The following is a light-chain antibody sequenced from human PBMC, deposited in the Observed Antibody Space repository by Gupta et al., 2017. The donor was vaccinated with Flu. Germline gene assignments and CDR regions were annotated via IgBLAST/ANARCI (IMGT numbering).Light chain of an antibody. CDR3: PSADNSGTYVV. CDR2: KDT. V-gene: IGLV3-25*03. J-gene: IGLJ3*02. CDR1: TLSTQY. Sequence: SYELTQPPSESASPGQTATLTCSGNTLSTQYTYWYQQKPGQAPVLVIFKDTERPSGIPERFSGSNSGTTATLTISGVQAEDEAAYYCPSADNSGTYVVFGGGTKLTVL.